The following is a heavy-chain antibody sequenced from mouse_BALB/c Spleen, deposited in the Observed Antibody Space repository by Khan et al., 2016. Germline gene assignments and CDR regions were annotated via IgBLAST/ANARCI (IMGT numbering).Heavy chain of an antibody. CDR3: ARSSYDSYFDY. V-gene: IGHV1-7*01. CDR2: INPSTGYT. D-gene: IGHD2-4*01. CDR1: GYTFTSYW. J-gene: IGHJ2*01. Sequence: QVQLKESGAELAKPGASVKMSCKASGYTFTSYWMHWVKQRPGQGLEWIGYINPSTGYTEYNQKFKDKATLTADKSSSTAYMQLSSLTSEDSAVYYCARSSYDSYFDYWGQGTTLTVSS.